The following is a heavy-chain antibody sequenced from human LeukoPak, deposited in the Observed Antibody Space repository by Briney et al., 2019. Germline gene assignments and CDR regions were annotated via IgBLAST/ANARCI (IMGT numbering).Heavy chain of an antibody. CDR3: TTVGAPTGY. CDR1: GFTFSGSA. J-gene: IGHJ4*02. D-gene: IGHD1-26*01. V-gene: IGHV3-73*01. Sequence: GGSLRLSCAASGFTFSGSAMHWVRQASGKGLEWVGRIRSKANSYATAYAASVKGRLTISRDDSKNTAYLQMNSLKTKDTAVYYCTTVGAPTGYWGQGTLVTVSS. CDR2: IRSKANSYAT.